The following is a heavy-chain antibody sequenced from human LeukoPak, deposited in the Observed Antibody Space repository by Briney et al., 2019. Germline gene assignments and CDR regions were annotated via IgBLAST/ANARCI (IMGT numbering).Heavy chain of an antibody. D-gene: IGHD1-26*01. J-gene: IGHJ4*02. CDR3: ARDSGSYSFDC. CDR2: ISDSGGS. Sequence: SETLSLTCSVSGGSVSSGISYWSWIRQPPGEGLEWIAYISDSGGSDYNPSLRGRVTISLDTSKNHFSLKLTSVTAADTAVYYCARDSGSYSFDCWGQGTLVTVSS. V-gene: IGHV4-61*03. CDR1: GGSVSSGISY.